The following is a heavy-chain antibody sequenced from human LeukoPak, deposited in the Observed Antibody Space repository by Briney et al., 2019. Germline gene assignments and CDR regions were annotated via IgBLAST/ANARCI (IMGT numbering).Heavy chain of an antibody. J-gene: IGHJ4*02. Sequence: PSETLSLTCTVSGGSISSYYWSWIRQPPGKGLEWIGYIYYSGSANYNPSLKSRVTISLDTSKNQFSLNLSSVTAADTAVYYCARGQGTVTTHWGQGTLVTVSS. D-gene: IGHD4-17*01. V-gene: IGHV4-59*12. CDR3: ARGQGTVTTH. CDR1: GGSISSYY. CDR2: IYYSGSA.